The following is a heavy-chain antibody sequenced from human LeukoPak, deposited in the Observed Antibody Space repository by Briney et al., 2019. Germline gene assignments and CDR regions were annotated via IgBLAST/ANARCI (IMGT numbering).Heavy chain of an antibody. Sequence: SEALSLTCSFSGDSISTYYWSWIRQSPGKGLEWIGHIYSSGNTDYNSSLKSRVTISVDTSKSQFSLRLSSVTATDTAVYYCARLRWQLVGPYFDYWGQGILVTVSS. D-gene: IGHD1-26*01. J-gene: IGHJ4*02. CDR3: ARLRWQLVGPYFDY. CDR2: IYSSGNT. V-gene: IGHV4-59*01. CDR1: GDSISTYY.